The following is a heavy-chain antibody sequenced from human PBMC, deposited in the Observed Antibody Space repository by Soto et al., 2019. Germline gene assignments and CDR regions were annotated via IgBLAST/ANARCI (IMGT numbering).Heavy chain of an antibody. CDR1: GFTFSSYW. CDR2: IKQDGSEK. CDR3: ARFWVVGATNSFDY. D-gene: IGHD1-26*01. V-gene: IGHV3-7*01. J-gene: IGHJ4*02. Sequence: EVQLVESGGGLVQPGGSLRLSCAASGFTFSSYWMSWVRQAPGKGLEGVANIKQDGSEKYYVDSVKGRFTISRDNAKNSLYLQMNSLRAEDTAVYYCARFWVVGATNSFDYWGQGTLVTVSS.